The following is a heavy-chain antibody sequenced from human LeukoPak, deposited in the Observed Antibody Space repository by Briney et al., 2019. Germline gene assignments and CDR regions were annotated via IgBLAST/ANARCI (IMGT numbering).Heavy chain of an antibody. CDR3: AKAKVEDCFDP. Sequence: PGASLRLSCAASGLTFSSYAMSWVRQAPGKGLEWVSAISGSGGSTYYADSVKGRFTISRDNSKNTLYLQMSSLRAEDTAVYYCAKAKVEDCFDPWGQGTLVTVSS. CDR1: GLTFSSYA. J-gene: IGHJ5*02. D-gene: IGHD5-24*01. V-gene: IGHV3-23*01. CDR2: ISGSGGST.